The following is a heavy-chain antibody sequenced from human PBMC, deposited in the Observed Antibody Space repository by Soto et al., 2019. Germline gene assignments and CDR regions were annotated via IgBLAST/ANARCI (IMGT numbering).Heavy chain of an antibody. CDR2: MYGGSST. CDR3: AREHYDILTGYYQQQEIYYFDY. CDR1: VFTVSSNY. Sequence: GGSLRLSCAASVFTVSSNYMSWVRQAPGKGLEWVSVMYGGSSTYYANSVKGRFTVSRDNSKNTLYLQMNSLRAEDTAVYYCAREHYDILTGYYQQQEIYYFDYWGQGTLVTVSS. D-gene: IGHD3-9*01. J-gene: IGHJ4*02. V-gene: IGHV3-66*01.